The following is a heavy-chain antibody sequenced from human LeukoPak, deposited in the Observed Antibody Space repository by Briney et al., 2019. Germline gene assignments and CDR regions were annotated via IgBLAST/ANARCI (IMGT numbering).Heavy chain of an antibody. CDR1: EFTFSRYW. V-gene: IGHV3-7*01. D-gene: IGHD3-9*01. CDR2: IKEDGSEK. J-gene: IGHJ4*02. Sequence: PGGSLRLSCTASEFTFSRYWMSWVRQAPGKGLEWVANIKEDGSEKYYVDSVKGRFTISRDNAKNTLYLQMNSLRAEDTAVYYCARYFDWLPFDYWGQGTLVTVSS. CDR3: ARYFDWLPFDY.